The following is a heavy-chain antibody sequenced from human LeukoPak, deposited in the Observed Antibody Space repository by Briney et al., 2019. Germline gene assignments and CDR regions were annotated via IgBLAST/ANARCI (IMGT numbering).Heavy chain of an antibody. J-gene: IGHJ4*02. V-gene: IGHV3-30*18. CDR1: GFTFSSYG. CDR2: ISYDGSNK. D-gene: IGHD6-13*01. Sequence: PGGSLRLSCAASGFTFSSYGMHWVRQAPGKGLEWVAVISYDGSNKYYADSVKGRFTISRDNSKNTLHLQMNSLRAEDTAVYYCAKVLAAAGTERFDYWGQGTLVTVSS. CDR3: AKVLAAAGTERFDY.